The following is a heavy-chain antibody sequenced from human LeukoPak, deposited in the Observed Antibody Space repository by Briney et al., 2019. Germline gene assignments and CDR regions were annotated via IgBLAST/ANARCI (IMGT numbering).Heavy chain of an antibody. Sequence: GGSLRLSCAASGFTFRSFWMSWVRQAPGKGLEGVANINQDGSAGYFVDSVKGRFTISRDNAMTSLYLHMDSLRAEDTGIYFCARGSHDISGYRYFFDYWGQGTLVTVSS. CDR1: GFTFRSFW. V-gene: IGHV3-7*01. CDR2: INQDGSAG. CDR3: ARGSHDISGYRYFFDY. J-gene: IGHJ4*02. D-gene: IGHD3-22*01.